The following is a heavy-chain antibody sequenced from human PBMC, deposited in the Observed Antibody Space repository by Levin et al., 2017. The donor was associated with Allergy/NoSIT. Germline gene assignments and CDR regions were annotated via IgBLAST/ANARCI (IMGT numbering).Heavy chain of an antibody. D-gene: IGHD6-19*01. CDR1: GGSISSSSYY. CDR3: ATPGVAGSIDY. V-gene: IGHV4-39*01. Sequence: SETLSLTCTVSGGSISSSSYYWGWIRQPPGKGLEWIGSIYYSGSTYYNPSLKSRVTISVDTSKNQFSLKLSSVTAADTAVYYCATPGVAGSIDYWGQGTLVTVSS. J-gene: IGHJ4*02. CDR2: IYYSGST.